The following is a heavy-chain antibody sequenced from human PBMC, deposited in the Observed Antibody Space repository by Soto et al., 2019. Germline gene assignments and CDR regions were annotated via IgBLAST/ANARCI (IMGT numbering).Heavy chain of an antibody. CDR2: IHNDWKTT. CDR3: ARGRGSFYLDF. V-gene: IGHV3-74*01. J-gene: IGHJ4*02. Sequence: EVQLVESGGGLVQPGGSLRLSCAASGFTFGNYWMYWVRQAPGKGLVWVARIHNDWKTTTYADSVKGRFTISRDIAKSTRYLQMNSLSADDTAVYYCARGRGSFYLDFWGQGPLVTAS. D-gene: IGHD1-26*01. CDR1: GFTFGNYW.